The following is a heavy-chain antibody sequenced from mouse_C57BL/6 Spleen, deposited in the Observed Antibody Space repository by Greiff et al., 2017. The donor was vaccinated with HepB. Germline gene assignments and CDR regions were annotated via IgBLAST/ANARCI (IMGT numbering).Heavy chain of an antibody. Sequence: EVQVVESGGGLVQPGGSMKLSCVASGFTFSNYWMNWVRQSPEKGLEWVAQIRLKSDNYATHYAESVKGRFTISRDDSKSSVYLQMNNLRAEDTGIYYCTGRYYGGYFDVWGTGTTVTVSS. CDR2: IRLKSDNYAT. V-gene: IGHV6-3*01. CDR3: TGRYYGGYFDV. J-gene: IGHJ1*03. D-gene: IGHD1-1*01. CDR1: GFTFSNYW.